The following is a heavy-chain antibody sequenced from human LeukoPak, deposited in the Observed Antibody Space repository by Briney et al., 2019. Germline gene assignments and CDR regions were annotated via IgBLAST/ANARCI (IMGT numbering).Heavy chain of an antibody. Sequence: SETLSLTCAVYGKSFSGYYWTWIRQPPGKGLEWIGEINHCGSTNYNPSLKSRVTISVDTSKNQFSLRLSSVTAADTAVYYCARDQYYYGSGSYGRDYWGQGNPVIVSS. CDR1: GKSFSGYY. CDR2: INHCGST. CDR3: ARDQYYYGSGSYGRDY. D-gene: IGHD3-10*01. V-gene: IGHV4-34*01. J-gene: IGHJ4*02.